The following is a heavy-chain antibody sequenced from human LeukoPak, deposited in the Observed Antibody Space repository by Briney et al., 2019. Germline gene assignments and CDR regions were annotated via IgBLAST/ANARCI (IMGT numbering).Heavy chain of an antibody. CDR3: ASPEYYYDSSGFSLDY. J-gene: IGHJ4*02. CDR1: GFTFISYT. V-gene: IGHV3-30-3*01. CDR2: ISYDGSNK. D-gene: IGHD3-22*01. Sequence: PGGSLRLSCAASGFTFISYTMHWVRQTPGKGLEWVAVISYDGSNKYYSDSVKGRFTISRDNSKNTLYLQMNSLRAEDTAVYYCASPEYYYDSSGFSLDYWGQGTLVTVSS.